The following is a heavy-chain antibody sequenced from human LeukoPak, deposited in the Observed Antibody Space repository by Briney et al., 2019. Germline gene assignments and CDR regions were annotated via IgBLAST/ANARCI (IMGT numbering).Heavy chain of an antibody. D-gene: IGHD3-22*01. CDR1: GGSISSGGYY. J-gene: IGHJ4*02. Sequence: PSDTLSLTCTVSGGSISSGGYYWSWIRQHPGKGLEWIEYIYYSGSTYYNPSLKSRVTISVDTSKNQFSLKLSSVTAADTAVYYCARGRGIVVVTQYYFDYWGQGTLVSVSS. CDR2: IYYSGST. V-gene: IGHV4-31*03. CDR3: ARGRGIVVVTQYYFDY.